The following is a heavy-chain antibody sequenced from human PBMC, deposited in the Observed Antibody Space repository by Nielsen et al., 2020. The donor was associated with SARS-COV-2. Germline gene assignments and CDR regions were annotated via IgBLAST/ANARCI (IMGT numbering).Heavy chain of an antibody. J-gene: IGHJ6*03. D-gene: IGHD5-18*01. CDR3: ARAFPGYSYGHYYYYMDV. CDR1: GYTFTSYY. Sequence: ASVKVSCKASGYTFTSYYMHWVRQAPGQGLEWMGIINPSGGSTSYAQKFQGRVTMTRDTSTSTVYMELSSLRSEDTAVYYCARAFPGYSYGHYYYYMDVWGKGTTVTVSS. CDR2: INPSGGST. V-gene: IGHV1-46*01.